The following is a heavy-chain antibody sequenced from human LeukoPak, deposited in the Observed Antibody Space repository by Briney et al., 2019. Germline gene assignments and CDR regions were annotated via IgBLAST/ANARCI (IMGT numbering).Heavy chain of an antibody. D-gene: IGHD2-2*01. J-gene: IGHJ6*02. CDR2: ISSSGSTI. CDR1: GFSFSTYA. Sequence: PGGSLRLSCAASGFSFSTYAMSWVRQAPGKGLEWVSYISSSGSTIYYADSVKGRFTISRDNAKNSLYLQMNSLRAEDTAVYYCATYCSSTSVYGMDVWGQGTTVTVSS. CDR3: ATYCSSTSVYGMDV. V-gene: IGHV3-11*01.